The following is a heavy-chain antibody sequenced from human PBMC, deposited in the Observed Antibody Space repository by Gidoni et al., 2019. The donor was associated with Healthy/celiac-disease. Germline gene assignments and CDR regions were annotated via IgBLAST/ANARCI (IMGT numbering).Heavy chain of an antibody. Sequence: QVQLQEAGPGLVQPSQNLSLTCTISGGSLSHGDYYWRGIRQLPGKGLEWIGYIYYRGSTHYNPSLKRRVTISVDTSKHQFSLKLSSVTAADTAVYYCAREEVTWGSYRLGDYWGQGTLVTVSS. D-gene: IGHD3-16*02. CDR1: GGSLSHGDYY. CDR3: AREEVTWGSYRLGDY. V-gene: IGHV4-30-4*01. J-gene: IGHJ4*02. CDR2: IYYRGST.